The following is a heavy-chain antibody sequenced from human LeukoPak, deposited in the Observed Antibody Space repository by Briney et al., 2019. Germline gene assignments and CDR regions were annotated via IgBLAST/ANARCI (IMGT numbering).Heavy chain of an antibody. CDR2: IKQDGSKE. J-gene: IGHJ4*02. D-gene: IGHD2-2*01. CDR1: GFTFSSYA. V-gene: IGHV3-7*01. Sequence: GGSLRLSCAASGFTFSSYAMSWVRQAPGKGLEWVANIKQDGSKENYVDSVKGRFTISRDNAKNSLYLQMNSLRAEDTAVYYCARDRGVTLGQVVPAAKDYWGQGTLATVSS. CDR3: ARDRGVTLGQVVPAAKDY.